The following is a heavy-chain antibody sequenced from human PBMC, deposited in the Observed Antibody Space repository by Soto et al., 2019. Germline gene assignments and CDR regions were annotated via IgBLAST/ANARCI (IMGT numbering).Heavy chain of an antibody. CDR3: ARDRSDYYGSGSYALNYYYYGMAV. D-gene: IGHD3-10*01. V-gene: IGHV4-59*02. Sequence: SEALSLTGSGSGGSVISYYWSWIRQHPGKVLERIGYIYYSGSTNYNPSLKSRVTISVDTSKNQFSLKLSSVTAADTAVYYCARDRSDYYGSGSYALNYYYYGMAVWGQGTTVTVSS. J-gene: IGHJ6*02. CDR2: IYYSGST. CDR1: GGSVISYY.